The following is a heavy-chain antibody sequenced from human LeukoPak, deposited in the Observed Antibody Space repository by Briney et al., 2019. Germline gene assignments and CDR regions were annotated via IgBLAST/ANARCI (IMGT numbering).Heavy chain of an antibody. CDR2: INYSGGT. CDR1: GGSVTSGTYY. CDR3: ARAGGSYYDH. J-gene: IGHJ4*02. Sequence: SETLSLTCTVSGGSVTSGTYYWTWIRQPPGKGLEWIGYINYSGGTNYHPSLKSRVTISEDTSKNQFNLKLKSVTAADTAVYYCARAGGSYYDHWGQGTLVTVSS. V-gene: IGHV4-61*01. D-gene: IGHD1-26*01.